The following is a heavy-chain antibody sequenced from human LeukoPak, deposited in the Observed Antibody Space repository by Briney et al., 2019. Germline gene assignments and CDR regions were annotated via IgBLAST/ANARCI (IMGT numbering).Heavy chain of an antibody. Sequence: PGRSLRLSCAASGFTFSSYGMHWVRQAPGKGLEWVSAISGSGGSTYYADSVKGRFTISRDNSKNTLYLQMNSLRAEDTAVYYCAKDRGDYVPVYWFDPWGQGTLVTVSS. CDR2: ISGSGGST. CDR1: GFTFSSYG. V-gene: IGHV3-23*01. D-gene: IGHD4-17*01. J-gene: IGHJ5*02. CDR3: AKDRGDYVPVYWFDP.